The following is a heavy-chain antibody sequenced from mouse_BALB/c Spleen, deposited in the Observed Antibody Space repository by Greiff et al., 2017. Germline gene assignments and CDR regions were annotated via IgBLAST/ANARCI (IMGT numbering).Heavy chain of an antibody. CDR3: ARVGDGCYYFDY. D-gene: IGHD2-3*01. Sequence: EVQLQQSGPGLVKPSQSLSLTCTVTGYSITSDYAWNWIRQFPGNKLEWMGYISYSGSTSYNPSLKSRISITRDTSKNQFFLQLNSVTTEDTATYYCARVGDGCYYFDYWGQGTTLTVSS. CDR1: GYSITSDYA. V-gene: IGHV3-2*02. CDR2: ISYSGST. J-gene: IGHJ2*01.